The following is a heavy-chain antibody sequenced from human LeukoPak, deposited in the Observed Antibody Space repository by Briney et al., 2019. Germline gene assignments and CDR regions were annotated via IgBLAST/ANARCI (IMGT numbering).Heavy chain of an antibody. J-gene: IGHJ6*02. Sequence: PGGSLRLSRAASGFTFSTYDMNWVPEAPGRGLEWVSYISSSSRTISYADSVKGRFTISRDNAKNSLYLQMNSLRAEDTAVYYCARLRYYAMDVWGQGTTVTASS. CDR1: GFTFSTYD. CDR2: ISSSSRTI. CDR3: ARLRYYAMDV. V-gene: IGHV3-48*01.